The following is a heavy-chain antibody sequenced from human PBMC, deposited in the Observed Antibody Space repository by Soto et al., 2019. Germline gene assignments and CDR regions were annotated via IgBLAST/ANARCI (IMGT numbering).Heavy chain of an antibody. CDR1: GGSFNPYH. J-gene: IGHJ5*01. D-gene: IGHD7-27*01. CDR2: IDHTGRT. V-gene: IGHV4-34*01. Sequence: TLSLTRALSGGSFNPYHWSFIRQPPGKRLEWIGEIDHTGRTNYNPSVKGRVTMSVDTSKNQFSLNLRSVTAADTAVYFCARSMNDHNHHHWGFDSWGQGTLVTVSS. CDR3: ARSMNDHNHHHWGFDS.